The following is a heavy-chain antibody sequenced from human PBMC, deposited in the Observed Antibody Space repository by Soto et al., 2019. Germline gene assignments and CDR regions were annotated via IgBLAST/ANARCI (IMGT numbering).Heavy chain of an antibody. J-gene: IGHJ6*02. V-gene: IGHV1-8*01. CDR1: GNTSTGYD. CDR3: ARSVVLMVYDSYDYYGMDV. Sequence: ASVKVSCEASGNTSTGYDINWGRQATGQGLEWKGWMNPNSGNTGYAQKFQGRVTMTRNTSIRTACMELSSLRSDDTAVYYCARSVVLMVYDSYDYYGMDVSRQGTAVTVSS. CDR2: MNPNSGNT. D-gene: IGHD2-8*01.